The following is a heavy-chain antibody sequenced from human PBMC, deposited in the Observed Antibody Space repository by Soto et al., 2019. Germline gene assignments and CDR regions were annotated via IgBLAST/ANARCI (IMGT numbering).Heavy chain of an antibody. Sequence: PSETLSLTCTVSGASISSYYWNWIRQSPGKGLEWIGYIDYRGSTNFNPSLTSRVTMSVDTSKNQFSLSLNSVTAADTAVYYCARHRGSGSRSRSFDESGHGTLVTVSS. J-gene: IGHJ4*01. V-gene: IGHV4-59*08. D-gene: IGHD2-15*01. CDR2: IDYRGST. CDR3: ARHRGSGSRSRSFDE. CDR1: GASISSYY.